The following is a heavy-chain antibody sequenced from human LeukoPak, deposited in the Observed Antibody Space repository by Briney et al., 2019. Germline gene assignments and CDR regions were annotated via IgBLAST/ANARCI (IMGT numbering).Heavy chain of an antibody. CDR1: GGSINISDYY. J-gene: IGHJ4*02. CDR3: ARRGTIDSGRPWN. V-gene: IGHV4-39*01. CDR2: MHYSGST. D-gene: IGHD6-25*01. Sequence: KPSETLSLTCTVSGGSINISDYYWGWIRQPPGKGLEWIGFMHYSGSTYYSPSLKSRVTISVDTSKNQFSLKESSVTAADTAVYYCARRGTIDSGRPWNWGQGTLVTVSS.